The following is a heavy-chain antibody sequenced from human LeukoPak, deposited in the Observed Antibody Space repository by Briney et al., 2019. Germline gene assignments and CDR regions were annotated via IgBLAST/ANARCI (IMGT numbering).Heavy chain of an antibody. Sequence: SETLSLTCTVSGGSISRSSYYWGWIRQPPGKGLEWIGSIYYSGRTYYNPSLKSRVTISVDTSMNQFSLKLSSVTAADTAVYYCARRILGYCSSASCREYNWFDPWGQGTLVTVSS. CDR3: ARRILGYCSSASCREYNWFDP. J-gene: IGHJ5*02. V-gene: IGHV4-39*01. D-gene: IGHD2-2*01. CDR2: IYYSGRT. CDR1: GGSISRSSYY.